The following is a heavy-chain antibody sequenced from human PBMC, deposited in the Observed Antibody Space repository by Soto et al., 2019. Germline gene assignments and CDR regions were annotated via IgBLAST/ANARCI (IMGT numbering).Heavy chain of an antibody. CDR1: GGSISSRSYY. CDR3: AEYDYVWGSYRLNDAFDI. V-gene: IGHV4-39*01. D-gene: IGHD3-16*02. J-gene: IGHJ3*02. Sequence: QLQLQESGPGLVKPSETLSLTCTVSGGSISSRSYYWGWIRQPPGKGLEWIGNINYSGSTYYNPSLKSRVTISVDTSKNQFSLKLSSVTAADTAVYYCAEYDYVWGSYRLNDAFDIWGQGTMVTVSS. CDR2: INYSGST.